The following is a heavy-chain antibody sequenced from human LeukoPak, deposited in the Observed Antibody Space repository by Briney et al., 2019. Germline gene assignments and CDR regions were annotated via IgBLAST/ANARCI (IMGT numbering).Heavy chain of an antibody. CDR2: ISWNSGTI. Sequence: PGGSLRLSCVASGFTFDDFGMHWVRQSLGKGLEWVSGISWNSGTIGYADSVKGRFTISRDNAKNSLYLQMNSLRAEDTAVYYCARASGPFDYWGQGTLVTVSS. J-gene: IGHJ4*02. V-gene: IGHV3-9*01. CDR1: GFTFDDFG. CDR3: ARASGPFDY.